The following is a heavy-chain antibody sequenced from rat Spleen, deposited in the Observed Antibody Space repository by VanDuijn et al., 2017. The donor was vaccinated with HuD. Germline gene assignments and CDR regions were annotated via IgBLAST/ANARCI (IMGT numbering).Heavy chain of an antibody. Sequence: EVQLVESGGGLVQPGRSLKLSCVASGFTFNNYWMTWIRQAPGKGLEWVASITNTGGSIHYPDSVRGRFTISRDPAQNTLYLQMNSLRSEDTATYYGTRRMYTTESAFAYWGQGTLVTVSS. CDR2: ITNTGGSI. J-gene: IGHJ3*01. CDR1: GFTFNNYW. D-gene: IGHD1-6*01. V-gene: IGHV5-31*01. CDR3: TRRMYTTESAFAY.